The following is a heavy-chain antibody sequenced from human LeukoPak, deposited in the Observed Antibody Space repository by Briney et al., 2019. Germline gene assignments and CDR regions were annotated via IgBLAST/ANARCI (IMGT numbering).Heavy chain of an antibody. V-gene: IGHV3-23*01. Sequence: QAGGSLRLSCAAFGFTFRIHGMDWVRQAPGKGLEWVSGITPGGDRTYYADSVKGRFTISRDNSKNTVYLQMNNLRAEDTAVYYCAKGRSGSYYDDAFDIWGQGTMVTVSS. D-gene: IGHD1-26*01. CDR3: AKGRSGSYYDDAFDI. J-gene: IGHJ3*02. CDR2: ITPGGDRT. CDR1: GFTFRIHG.